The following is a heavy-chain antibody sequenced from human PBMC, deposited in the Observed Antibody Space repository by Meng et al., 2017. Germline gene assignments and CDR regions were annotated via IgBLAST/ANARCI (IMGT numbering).Heavy chain of an antibody. CDR2: ITKDGSRK. J-gene: IGHJ4*02. Sequence: QVQGVESGGHVVPSGMSLTLSCAASGFIFRNYEMHWVRQAPGKGLEWVACITKDGSRKYYLGSVRGRFTISRDNSKNTLYLEMNSLRSEDTALYYCARDFDYWGQGTLVTVSS. V-gene: IGHV3-30*16. CDR1: GFIFRNYE. CDR3: ARDFDY.